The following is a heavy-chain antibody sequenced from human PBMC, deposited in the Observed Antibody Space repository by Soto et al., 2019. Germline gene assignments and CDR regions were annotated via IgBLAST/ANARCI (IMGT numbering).Heavy chain of an antibody. J-gene: IGHJ6*02. V-gene: IGHV1-69*12. CDR3: ARGRVTTSLYYYYGMDV. CDR2: IIPIFGTA. D-gene: IGHD4-4*01. CDR1: GGTFSSYA. Sequence: QVQLVQSGAAVKKPGSSVKVSCKASGGTFSSYAISWVRQAPGQGLEWMGGIIPIFGTANYAQKFQGRVTITADESTSTAYMELSSLRSEDTAVYYCARGRVTTSLYYYYGMDVWGQGTTVTVSS.